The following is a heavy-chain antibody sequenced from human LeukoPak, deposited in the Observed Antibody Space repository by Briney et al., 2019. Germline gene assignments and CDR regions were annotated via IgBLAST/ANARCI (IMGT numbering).Heavy chain of an antibody. D-gene: IGHD4-23*01. J-gene: IGHJ2*01. CDR2: IYPGDSDT. CDR3: ARPATVVTPWYFDL. Sequence: GESLKISCKGSGYSFTSYWIGWVRQMPGKGLEWMGIIYPGDSDTRYSPSFQGQVTISADKSISTAYVQWSSLKASGTAIYYCARPATVVTPWYFDLWGRGTLVTVSS. CDR1: GYSFTSYW. V-gene: IGHV5-51*01.